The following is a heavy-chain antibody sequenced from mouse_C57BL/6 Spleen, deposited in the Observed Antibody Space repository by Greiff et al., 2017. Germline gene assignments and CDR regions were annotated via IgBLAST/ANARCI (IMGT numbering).Heavy chain of an antibody. D-gene: IGHD1-1*02. CDR3: TRLDYALPGAMDY. V-gene: IGHV1-15*01. CDR1: GYTFTAYE. Sequence: VQLQQSGAELVRPGASVTLSCKASGYTFTAYEMHWVKQTPVHGLDWIGAIDPETGGTAYNQKFKGKAILTADKSSSTAYMELRSLTSEDSAVYYCTRLDYALPGAMDYWGQGTSVTVSS. CDR2: IDPETGGT. J-gene: IGHJ4*01.